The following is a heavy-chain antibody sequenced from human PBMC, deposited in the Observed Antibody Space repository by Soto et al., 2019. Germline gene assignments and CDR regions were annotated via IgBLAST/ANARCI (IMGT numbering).Heavy chain of an antibody. CDR2: IIHSGST. V-gene: IGHV4-34*01. Sequence: SETPSLTCVVYGGSFNTYYWSWVRQPPGKGLEWIGDIIHSGSTNYNPSLKSRVTISVDTTKNQFSRKLNSVTAADTAVYYCARGSYCTNGVCYTSHYYYMDVWGKGTTVTVSS. CDR1: GGSFNTYY. CDR3: ARGSYCTNGVCYTSHYYYMDV. D-gene: IGHD2-8*01. J-gene: IGHJ6*03.